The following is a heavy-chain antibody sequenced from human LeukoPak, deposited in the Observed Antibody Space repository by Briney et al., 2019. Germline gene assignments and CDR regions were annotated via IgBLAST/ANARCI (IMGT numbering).Heavy chain of an antibody. Sequence: GASVKVSSKTSGYTFADYFIHWVRQAPGQGLEYMGRINANSGGTEYQQKFQGRVTMTRDMSISTAYVEVNWLISDDTAIYYCARDVSSTPNWEFDYWGQGTTVTVSS. CDR2: INANSGGT. D-gene: IGHD1-26*01. CDR3: ARDVSSTPNWEFDY. CDR1: GYTFADYF. J-gene: IGHJ4*02. V-gene: IGHV1-2*06.